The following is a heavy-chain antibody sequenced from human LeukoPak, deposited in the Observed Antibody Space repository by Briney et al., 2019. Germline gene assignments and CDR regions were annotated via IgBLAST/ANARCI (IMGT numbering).Heavy chain of an antibody. V-gene: IGHV4-34*01. CDR2: ISRSGST. Sequence: PAKPLSLTCAVFDASLGGYCWSWIRQPPGKGLEWIAPISRSGSTNYNPSLKSRVTISVDTSKNQFSLKLSSVTDADTAVYYCARRQMRPICSGGSCYPDYWGQGTLVTVSS. CDR3: ARRQMRPICSGGSCYPDY. D-gene: IGHD2-15*01. CDR1: DASLGGYC. J-gene: IGHJ4*02.